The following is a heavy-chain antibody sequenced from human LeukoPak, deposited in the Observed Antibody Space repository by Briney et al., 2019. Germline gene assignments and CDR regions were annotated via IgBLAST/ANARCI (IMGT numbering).Heavy chain of an antibody. CDR1: GGSFSGYY. D-gene: IGHD6-19*01. V-gene: IGHV4-34*01. CDR2: INHSGST. CDR3: ARDPTVAGYFDY. Sequence: SETLSLTCAVYGGSFSGYYWSWIRQPPGKGLEWIGEINHSGSTNYNPSLKSRVTISVDTSKNQFSLKLSSVTAEDTAVYYCARDPTVAGYFDYWGQGTLVTVSS. J-gene: IGHJ4*02.